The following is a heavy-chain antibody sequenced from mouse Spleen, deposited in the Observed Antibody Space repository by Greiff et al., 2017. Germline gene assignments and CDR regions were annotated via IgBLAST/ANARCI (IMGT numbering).Heavy chain of an antibody. CDR3: ARSSHYYGSSYYAMDY. CDR2: IFPGSGST. Sequence: QVQLQQSGPELVKPGASVKISCKASGYTFTDYYINWVKQRPGQGLEWIGWIFPGSGSTYYNEKFKGKATLTVDKSSSTAYMLLSSLTSEDSAVYFCARSSHYYGSSYYAMDYWGQGTSVTVSS. CDR1: GYTFTDYY. J-gene: IGHJ4*01. V-gene: IGHV1-75*01. D-gene: IGHD1-1*01.